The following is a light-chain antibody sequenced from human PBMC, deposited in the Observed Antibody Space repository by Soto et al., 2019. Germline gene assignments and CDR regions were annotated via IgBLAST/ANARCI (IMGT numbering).Light chain of an antibody. Sequence: DIQMTQSPSILSASVGDRVTITCRAIQSISSWLAWYQQKPGKAPNLLIYKASHLENGVPSRFSGSGSGTEFTLTISSLQPEDFATYFCQQLNTFPPFFTFGPGTKVDIK. CDR1: QSISSW. CDR2: KAS. V-gene: IGKV1-5*03. CDR3: QQLNTFPPFFT. J-gene: IGKJ3*01.